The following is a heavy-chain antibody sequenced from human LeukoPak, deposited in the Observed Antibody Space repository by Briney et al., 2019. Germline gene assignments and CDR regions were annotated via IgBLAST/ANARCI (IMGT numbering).Heavy chain of an antibody. D-gene: IGHD4-17*01. Sequence: PSETLSLTCTVSGGSISSGGYYWSWIRQHPGKGLEWIGYIYYSGSTYYNPSLKSRVTISVDTSKNQFSLKLSSVTAADTAVYYCARTSFHDYGDYEHWYFDLWGRGTLVTVSS. CDR2: IYYSGST. J-gene: IGHJ2*01. CDR3: ARTSFHDYGDYEHWYFDL. V-gene: IGHV4-30-4*08. CDR1: GGSISSGGYY.